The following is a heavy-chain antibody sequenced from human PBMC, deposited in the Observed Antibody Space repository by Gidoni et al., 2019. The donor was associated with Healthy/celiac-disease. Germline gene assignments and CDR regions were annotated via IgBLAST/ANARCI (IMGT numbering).Heavy chain of an antibody. J-gene: IGHJ6*02. CDR2: SSSSSSYI. CDR3: ARSLNVHHTRFHYYYGMDV. Sequence: EVQLVESGGGLVKPGGSLRLSCAASGFTFSSYSMNWVRQAPGKGLEWVSSSSSSSSYIYYADSVKGRFTISRDNAKNSLYLQMNSLRAEDTAVYYCARSLNVHHTRFHYYYGMDVWGQGTTVTVSS. V-gene: IGHV3-21*01. D-gene: IGHD1-1*01. CDR1: GFTFSSYS.